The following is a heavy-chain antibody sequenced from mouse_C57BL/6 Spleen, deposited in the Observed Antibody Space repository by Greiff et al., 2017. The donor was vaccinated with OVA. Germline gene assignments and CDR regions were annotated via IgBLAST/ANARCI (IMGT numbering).Heavy chain of an antibody. D-gene: IGHD1-1*01. Sequence: VQLQQPGAELVKPGASVKLSCKASGYTFTSYWMQWVKQRPGQGLEWIGEIDPSDSSTNYNQKFKGKATLTVDTSSSTAYMQLSSLTSDDSAVYYCARHGSSPYFDYWGQGTTLTVSS. J-gene: IGHJ2*01. V-gene: IGHV1-50*01. CDR3: ARHGSSPYFDY. CDR2: IDPSDSST. CDR1: GYTFTSYW.